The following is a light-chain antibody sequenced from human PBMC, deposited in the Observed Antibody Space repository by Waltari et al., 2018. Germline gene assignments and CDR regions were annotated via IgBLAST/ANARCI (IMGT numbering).Light chain of an antibody. CDR2: KVN. J-gene: IGLJ3*02. CDR1: SSDVGFYDF. CDR3: SSYTRRSYWV. V-gene: IGLV2-14*01. Sequence: QSALTQPASVSGSPGQSITIPCPGTSSDVGFYDFVSWFQQHPGKAPKVMIYKVNNRPSGVSNRFSGSKSANTASLTISGLQAEDEADYYCSSYTRRSYWVFGGGTQLTVL.